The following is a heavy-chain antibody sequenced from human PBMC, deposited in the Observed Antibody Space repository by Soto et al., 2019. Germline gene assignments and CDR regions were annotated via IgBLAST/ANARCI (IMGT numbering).Heavy chain of an antibody. D-gene: IGHD3-22*01. CDR1: GFTFSSYG. V-gene: IGHV3-33*01. CDR2: MGYDGSNK. Sequence: GGSLRLSCAASGFTFSSYGMHWVRQAPGKGLEWVAGMGYDGSNKYYADSVKGRFTISRDNSKNTLYLQMNSLRAEDTAVYYWARERGSGSWDYYMDVWGKGTTVTVSS. J-gene: IGHJ6*03. CDR3: ARERGSGSWDYYMDV.